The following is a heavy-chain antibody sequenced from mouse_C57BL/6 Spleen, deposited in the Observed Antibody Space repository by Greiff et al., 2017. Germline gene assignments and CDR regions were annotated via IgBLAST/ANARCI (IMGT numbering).Heavy chain of an antibody. V-gene: IGHV1-54*01. Sequence: QVQLQQSGAELVRPGTSVTVSCKASGYAFTNYLIEWVKQRPGQGLEWIGVINPGSGGTNYNEKFKGKATLTADKSSSTAYMQLSSLTSEDSAVYFCARGDDYGYYFDYWGQGTTLTVSS. CDR2: INPGSGGT. CDR3: ARGDDYGYYFDY. CDR1: GYAFTNYL. J-gene: IGHJ2*01. D-gene: IGHD2-4*01.